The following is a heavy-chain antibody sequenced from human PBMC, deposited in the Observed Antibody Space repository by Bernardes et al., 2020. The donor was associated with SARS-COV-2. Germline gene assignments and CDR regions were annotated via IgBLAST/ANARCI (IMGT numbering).Heavy chain of an antibody. CDR3: ARDWTMYYDILTGYSAGILGV. D-gene: IGHD3-9*01. Sequence: GGSLRLSCAASGFTFSSYSMNWVRQAPGKGLEWVSSISSSSSYIYYADSVKGRFTISRDNAKNSLYLQMNSLRAEDTAVYYCARDWTMYYDILTGYSAGILGVWGQGTTVTVSS. CDR1: GFTFSSYS. CDR2: ISSSSSYI. V-gene: IGHV3-21*01. J-gene: IGHJ6*02.